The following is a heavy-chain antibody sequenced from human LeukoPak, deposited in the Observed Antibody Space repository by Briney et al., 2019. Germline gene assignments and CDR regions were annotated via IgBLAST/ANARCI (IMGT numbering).Heavy chain of an antibody. CDR1: GGSISSGDYY. D-gene: IGHD3-22*01. CDR3: ARARNYYANSGHDFDY. V-gene: IGHV4-30-4*01. Sequence: SETLSLTCTVSGGSISSGDYYWSWIRQPPGKGLQWIGYIYYSGSTYYNPSLKSRLTISVDTSKNQFSLKLSSVTAADTAVYYCARARNYYANSGHDFDYWGQGNLVTVSS. CDR2: IYYSGST. J-gene: IGHJ4*02.